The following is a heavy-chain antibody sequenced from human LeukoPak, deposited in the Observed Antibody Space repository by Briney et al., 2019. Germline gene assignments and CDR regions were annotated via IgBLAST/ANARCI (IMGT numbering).Heavy chain of an antibody. CDR1: GFTFRSYS. D-gene: IGHD5-18*01. J-gene: IGHJ3*02. CDR2: ISSSSSTI. CDR3: ARDRRPRIRLWTRLDAFNI. V-gene: IGHV3-48*02. Sequence: GGSPRLSCAASGFTFRSYSMNWVRQAPGKGLEWVSYISSSSSTIYYADSVKGRFTISRDNAKNSLYLQMNSLRDEDTAVYYCARDRRPRIRLWTRLDAFNIWGQGTMVTVSS.